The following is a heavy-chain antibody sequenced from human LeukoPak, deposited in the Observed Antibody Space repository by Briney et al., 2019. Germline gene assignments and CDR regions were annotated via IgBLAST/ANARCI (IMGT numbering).Heavy chain of an antibody. J-gene: IGHJ4*02. CDR2: ISSSSSYI. V-gene: IGHV3-21*01. CDR3: ARYQHYYDSSGYYLAY. CDR1: GFTFSSYS. Sequence: GGSLRLSCAASGFTFSSYSMNWVRQAPGKGLEWVSSISSSSSYIYYADSVKGRFTISRDNAKNSLYLQMNSLRAEDTAVYYCARYQHYYDSSGYYLAYWSQGTLVTVSS. D-gene: IGHD3-22*01.